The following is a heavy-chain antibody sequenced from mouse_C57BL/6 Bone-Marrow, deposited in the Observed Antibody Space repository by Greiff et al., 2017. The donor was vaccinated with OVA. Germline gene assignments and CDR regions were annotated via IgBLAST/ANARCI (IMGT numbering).Heavy chain of an antibody. CDR3: ATGASSGYAFHYYYTMDY. D-gene: IGHD3-2*02. V-gene: IGHV1-72*01. Sequence: QVQLQQPGAELVKPGASVKLSCKASGYTFTSYWMHWVKQRPGRGLEWIGRIDPNSGGTTYNEKFKSKATLTVDKPSSTAYMQLSSLTSEDSAVYYCATGASSGYAFHYYYTMDYWGQGTSVTVSS. CDR1: GYTFTSYW. CDR2: IDPNSGGT. J-gene: IGHJ4*01.